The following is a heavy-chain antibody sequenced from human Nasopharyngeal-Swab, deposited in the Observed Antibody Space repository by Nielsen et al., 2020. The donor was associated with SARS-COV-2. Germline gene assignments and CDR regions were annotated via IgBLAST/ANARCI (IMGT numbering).Heavy chain of an antibody. J-gene: IGHJ4*02. Sequence: SETLSLTCTVSGGSISSSGNYWGWIREPPGKGLEWLGSIDSSGTTYYNPSLKSRVSLSVDTSENQFSLKLSSVTAADTAVYYCARRTTFDYWGQGTLVTVSS. D-gene: IGHD1-1*01. CDR1: GGSISSSGNY. V-gene: IGHV4-39*07. CDR3: ARRTTFDY. CDR2: IDSSGTT.